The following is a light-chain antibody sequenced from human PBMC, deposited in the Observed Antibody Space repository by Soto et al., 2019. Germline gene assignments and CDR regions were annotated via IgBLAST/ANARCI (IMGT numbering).Light chain of an antibody. CDR1: NSNIGNNY. CDR3: GAWDDSLSAV. CDR2: DNN. Sequence: QSVLTQPPSVSAAPGQKVTISCSGSNSNIGNNYVSWYQQLPGTAPKLLIYDNNKRPSGIPDRFSGSKSGTSATLGITGLQTGDEADYYCGAWDDSLSAVFGGGTEVTVL. J-gene: IGLJ2*01. V-gene: IGLV1-51*01.